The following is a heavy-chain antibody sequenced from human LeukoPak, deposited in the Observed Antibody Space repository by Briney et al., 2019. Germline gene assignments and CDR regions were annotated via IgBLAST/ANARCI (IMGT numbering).Heavy chain of an antibody. D-gene: IGHD2-15*01. CDR2: ISAYNGNT. CDR1: GYTFTSYG. V-gene: IGHV1-18*01. Sequence: VASVKVSCKASGYTFTSYGISWVRQAPGQGLEWMGWISAYNGNTNYAQKLQGRVTMTTDTSTSTAYMELSSLRSEDTAVYYCARDGSQYYFDYWGQGTLVTVSS. J-gene: IGHJ4*02. CDR3: ARDGSQYYFDY.